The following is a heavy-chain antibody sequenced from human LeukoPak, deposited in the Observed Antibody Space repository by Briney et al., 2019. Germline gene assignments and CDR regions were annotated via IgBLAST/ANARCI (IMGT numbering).Heavy chain of an antibody. D-gene: IGHD6-13*01. Sequence: TSETLSLTCAVYGGSFSGYYWSWIRQPPGKGLEWIGEINHSGSTNYNPSLKSRVTISVDTSKNQFSLKLSSVTAADTAVYYCARGRSSSWYGGDYCYYYMDVWGKGTAVTVSS. V-gene: IGHV4-34*01. CDR2: INHSGST. CDR1: GGSFSGYY. J-gene: IGHJ6*03. CDR3: ARGRSSSWYGGDYCYYYMDV.